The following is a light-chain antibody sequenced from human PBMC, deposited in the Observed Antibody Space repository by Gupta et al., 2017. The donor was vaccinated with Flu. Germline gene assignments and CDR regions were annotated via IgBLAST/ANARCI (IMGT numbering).Light chain of an antibody. CDR1: SSDVGNYNY. V-gene: IGLV2-14*01. Sequence: QSALTQPASVSGSPGPSITISCTGTSSDVGNYNYVSWYQQHPDKAPQLIIYEVNNRPAGIANCFSGSKSGNTASLTISGLEAEDEADYYCSSYTTSSAYVFGTGTKLTVL. J-gene: IGLJ1*01. CDR3: SSYTTSSAYV. CDR2: EVN.